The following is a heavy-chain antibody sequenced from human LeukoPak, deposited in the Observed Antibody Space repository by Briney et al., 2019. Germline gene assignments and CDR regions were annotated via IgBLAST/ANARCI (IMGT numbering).Heavy chain of an antibody. D-gene: IGHD3-9*01. Sequence: GESLKISCKGSGYSFTSYWIGWVRQMPGKGLEWMGIIYPGDSDTRYSPSFQGQVTISADKSISTAYLQWSSLKASDTAMYYCARGEEDDWLPLLLYFDYWGQGTLVTVSS. CDR3: ARGEEDDWLPLLLYFDY. CDR1: GYSFTSYW. V-gene: IGHV5-51*01. CDR2: IYPGDSDT. J-gene: IGHJ4*02.